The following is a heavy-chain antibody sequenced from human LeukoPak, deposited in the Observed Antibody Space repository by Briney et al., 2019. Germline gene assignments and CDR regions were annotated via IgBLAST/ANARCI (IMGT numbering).Heavy chain of an antibody. CDR3: ARARDYYDSTADFDY. CDR2: IYYSGST. D-gene: IGHD3-22*01. V-gene: IGHV4-59*01. Sequence: SETLSLTCTVSGGSISSYYWSWIRQPPGKGLEWIGYIYYSGSTNYNPSLKSRVTMSVDTSKNQFSLKLSSVTAADTAVYYCARARDYYDSTADFDYWGQGTLVTVSS. J-gene: IGHJ4*02. CDR1: GGSISSYY.